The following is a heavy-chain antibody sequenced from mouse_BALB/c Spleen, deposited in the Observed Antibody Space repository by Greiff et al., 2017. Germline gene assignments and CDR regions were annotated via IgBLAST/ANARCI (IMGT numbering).Heavy chain of an antibody. D-gene: IGHD1-1*01. CDR2: SRNKANDYTT. V-gene: IGHV7-1*02. J-gene: IGHJ3*01. CDR1: GFTFSDFY. CDR3: ARDAHYYGSSGWFAY. Sequence: EVKLVESGGGLVQPGGSLRLSCATSGFTFSDFYMEWVRQPPGKRLEWIAASRNKANDYTTEYSASVKGRFIVSRDTSQSILYLQMNALRAEDTAIYYCARDAHYYGSSGWFAYWGQGTLVTVSA.